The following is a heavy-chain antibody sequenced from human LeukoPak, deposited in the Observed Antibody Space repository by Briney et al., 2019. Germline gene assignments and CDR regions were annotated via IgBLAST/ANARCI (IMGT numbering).Heavy chain of an antibody. Sequence: GGSLRLSCAASGFTFSSYAMSWVRQAPGKGLEWVSAISGSGGSTYYADSVKGRFTISRDNSKNTLYLQMNSLRAEDTAVYYCARDDSSGYSEDWGQGTLVTVSS. CDR2: ISGSGGST. CDR3: ARDDSSGYSED. CDR1: GFTFSSYA. D-gene: IGHD3-22*01. V-gene: IGHV3-23*01. J-gene: IGHJ4*02.